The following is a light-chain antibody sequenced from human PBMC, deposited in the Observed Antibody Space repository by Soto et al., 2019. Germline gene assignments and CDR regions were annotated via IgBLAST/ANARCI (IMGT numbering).Light chain of an antibody. V-gene: IGLV2-14*01. J-gene: IGLJ1*01. CDR2: KVS. CDR3: TSPTPGSLYV. CDR1: SSDVGGYNY. Sequence: QSALTQPPSASGSPGQSITISCTGTSSDVGGYNYVSWYQQCPGRVPKLLIYKVSNRPSGVSNRFSGSKSGNTASLTISGLQAEDEADYFCTSPTPGSLYVFGTGTKVTV.